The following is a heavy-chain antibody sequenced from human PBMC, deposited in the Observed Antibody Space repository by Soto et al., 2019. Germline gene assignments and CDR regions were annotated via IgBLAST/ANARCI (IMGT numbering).Heavy chain of an antibody. J-gene: IGHJ6*02. CDR3: ARHGTSGYDYYYYGMDV. CDR2: IYPGDSDT. D-gene: IGHD5-12*01. CDR1: GYSFTSYW. Sequence: GESLKLSCQGSGYSFTSYWIGWVRQMPGKGLEWMGIIYPGDSDTRYSPSFQGQVTISADKSISTAYLQWSSLKASDTAMYYCARHGTSGYDYYYYGMDVWGQGTTVTVSS. V-gene: IGHV5-51*01.